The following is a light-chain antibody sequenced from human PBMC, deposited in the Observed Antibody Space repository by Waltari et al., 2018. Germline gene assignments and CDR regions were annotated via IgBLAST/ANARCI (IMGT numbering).Light chain of an antibody. Sequence: AIQMTQSPPSLSASVGDRVTITCRASQGIRNDLGWYQHKPGKAPKLLIYAASSLQSGVPSRFSGSGSGTDFTLTISSLQPEDFATYYCLQDYNYPYTFGQGTKREIK. CDR1: QGIRND. J-gene: IGKJ2*01. CDR2: AAS. V-gene: IGKV1-6*01. CDR3: LQDYNYPYT.